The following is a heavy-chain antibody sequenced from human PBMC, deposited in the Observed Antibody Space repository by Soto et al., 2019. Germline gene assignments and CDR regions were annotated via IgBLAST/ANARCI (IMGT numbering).Heavy chain of an antibody. D-gene: IGHD4-4*01. Sequence: QVQLQESGPGLVKPSETLPLTCSVSDGSVTGYCWSWIRQPPGKGLEWIGCIDCNGRAHYNPSLTSRVTMSLDTSNNHFSLKLSSVTTTDTAVYYCARGPDYSKVGYWGQGNLVTVSS. CDR1: DGSVTGYC. J-gene: IGHJ4*02. CDR3: ARGPDYSKVGY. CDR2: IDCNGRA. V-gene: IGHV4-59*02.